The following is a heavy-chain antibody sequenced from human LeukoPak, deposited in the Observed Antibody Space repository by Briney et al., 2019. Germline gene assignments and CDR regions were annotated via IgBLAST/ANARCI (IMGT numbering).Heavy chain of an antibody. CDR3: AKNQYYDFWSGCYFDY. V-gene: IGHV3-9*01. CDR1: AFTVSSNY. CDR2: ISWNSGSI. Sequence: GGSLRLSCAASAFTVSSNYMSWVRQAPGKGLEWVSGISWNSGSIGYADSVKGRFTISRDNAKNSLYLQMNSLRAEDTALYYCAKNQYYDFWSGCYFDYWGQGTLVTVSS. D-gene: IGHD3-3*01. J-gene: IGHJ4*02.